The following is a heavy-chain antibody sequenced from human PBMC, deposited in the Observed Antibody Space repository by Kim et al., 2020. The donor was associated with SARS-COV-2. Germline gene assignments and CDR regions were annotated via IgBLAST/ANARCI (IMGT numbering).Heavy chain of an antibody. CDR3: ATSVSAAGTLDY. D-gene: IGHD6-13*01. V-gene: IGHV1-24*01. J-gene: IGHJ4*02. Sequence: IYAQKFQGRVTMTEDTSTDTAYMELSSLRSEDTAVYYCATSVSAAGTLDYWGQGTLVTVSS.